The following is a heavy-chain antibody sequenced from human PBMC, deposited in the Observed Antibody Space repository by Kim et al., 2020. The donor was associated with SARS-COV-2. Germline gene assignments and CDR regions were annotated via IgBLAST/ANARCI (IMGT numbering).Heavy chain of an antibody. CDR2: T. Sequence: TTHAQEFQGRVTMTRDTSTRTVYMELSSLRSEDTAVYYCARADKGAMDVWGQGTTVTVSS. J-gene: IGHJ6*02. D-gene: IGHD3-22*01. V-gene: IGHV1-46*01. CDR3: ARADKGAMDV.